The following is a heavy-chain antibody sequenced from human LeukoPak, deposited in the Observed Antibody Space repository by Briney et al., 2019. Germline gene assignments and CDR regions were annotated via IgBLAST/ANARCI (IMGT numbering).Heavy chain of an antibody. CDR3: ARDRVAAAGNPLDYYYGMDV. J-gene: IGHJ6*02. V-gene: IGHV4-59*01. CDR2: IYYSGST. D-gene: IGHD6-13*01. CDR1: GGSISSYY. Sequence: SETLSLTCTVSGGSISSYYWSWIRQPPGKGLEWIGYIYYSGSTNYNPSLKSRVTISVDTSKNQFSLKLSSVTAADTAVYYCARDRVAAAGNPLDYYYGMDVWGQGTTVTVSS.